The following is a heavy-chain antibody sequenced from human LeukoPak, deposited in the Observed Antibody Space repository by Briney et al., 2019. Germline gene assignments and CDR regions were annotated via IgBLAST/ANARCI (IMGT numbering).Heavy chain of an antibody. J-gene: IGHJ4*02. Sequence: GGSLRLSCVASVFTFRSSWMSSVRQAPGKGLEWVANIKQEGTEKNYVDSVKGRFTISRDNAKNSLYLQMNSLRAEDTAVYYCARDGGGPLDWGQGTLVTVSS. CDR1: VFTFRSSW. D-gene: IGHD3-10*01. CDR2: IKQEGTEK. V-gene: IGHV3-7*01. CDR3: ARDGGGPLD.